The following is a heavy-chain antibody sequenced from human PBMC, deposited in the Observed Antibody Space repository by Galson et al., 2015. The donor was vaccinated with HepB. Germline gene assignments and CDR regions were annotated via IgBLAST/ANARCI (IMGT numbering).Heavy chain of an antibody. V-gene: IGHV3-30*03. Sequence: SLRLSCAASGFTFSSYGMHWVRQAPGKGLEWVAVISYDGSNKYYADSVKGRFTISRDNSKNTLYLQMNSLRAEDTAVYYCACKAVASLVNWGQGTLVTVSS. D-gene: IGHD6-19*01. CDR1: GFTFSSYG. CDR3: ACKAVASLVN. CDR2: ISYDGSNK. J-gene: IGHJ4*02.